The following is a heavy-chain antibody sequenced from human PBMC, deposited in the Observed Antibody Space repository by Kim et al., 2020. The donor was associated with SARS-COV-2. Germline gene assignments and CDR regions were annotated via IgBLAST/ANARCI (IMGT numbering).Heavy chain of an antibody. CDR2: INHSGSA. Sequence: SETLSLTCAVYGGSFSGYSWTWIRQPPAKGLDLIGEINHSGSANNNEPLTSRVPISLDTSKTQFSLKLTSVTASDTAVYYCASPPRVRRFGSASGYWDF. CDR3: ASPPRVRRFGSASGYWDF. J-gene: IGHJ2*01. V-gene: IGHV4-34*01. CDR1: GGSFSGYS. D-gene: IGHD1-26*01.